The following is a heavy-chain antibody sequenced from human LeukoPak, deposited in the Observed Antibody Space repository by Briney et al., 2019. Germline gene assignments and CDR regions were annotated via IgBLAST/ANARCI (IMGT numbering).Heavy chain of an antibody. CDR1: GFTFSSYA. CDR3: AKGFTALNYYYYGMDV. Sequence: PGASLRLSCAASGFTFSSYAMSWVRQTPGKGLEWVSTISPNVGSTYYADSVKGRFTISRDNSKNTLYLQMNSLRAEDTAVYYCAKGFTALNYYYYGMDVWGQGTTVTVSS. D-gene: IGHD3-16*01. J-gene: IGHJ6*02. CDR2: ISPNVGST. V-gene: IGHV3-23*01.